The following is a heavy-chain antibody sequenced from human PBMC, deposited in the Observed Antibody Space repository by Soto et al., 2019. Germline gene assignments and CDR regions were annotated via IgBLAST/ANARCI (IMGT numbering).Heavy chain of an antibody. Sequence: GGSLRLSCAASGFTFSSYGMHWVRQAPGKGLEWVAVISYDGSNKYYADSVKGRFTISRDNSKNTLYLQMNSLRAEDTAVYYCAKALSSYYYYGMDVWGQGTTVTVS. CDR2: ISYDGSNK. J-gene: IGHJ6*02. CDR1: GFTFSSYG. CDR3: AKALSSYYYYGMDV. V-gene: IGHV3-30*18. D-gene: IGHD2-2*01.